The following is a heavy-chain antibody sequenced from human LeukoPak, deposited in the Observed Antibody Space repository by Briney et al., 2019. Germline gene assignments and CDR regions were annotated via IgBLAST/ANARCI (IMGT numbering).Heavy chain of an antibody. Sequence: SETLSLTCTVSGGSISSSSYYWGWIRQPPGKGLEWIGSIYYSGSTYYNPSLKSRVTISVDTSKNQFSLKLSSVTAADTAVYYCARTPIYYFDNSGYYNWGQGTLVTVSS. V-gene: IGHV4-39*01. CDR1: GGSISSSSYY. CDR3: ARTPIYYFDNSGYYN. CDR2: IYYSGST. J-gene: IGHJ4*02. D-gene: IGHD3-22*01.